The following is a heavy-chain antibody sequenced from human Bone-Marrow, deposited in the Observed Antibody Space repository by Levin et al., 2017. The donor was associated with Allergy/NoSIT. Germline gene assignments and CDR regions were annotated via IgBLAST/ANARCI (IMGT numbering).Heavy chain of an antibody. CDR3: AKDSGAKQTHGFTGSIVVVAATPSNGMDV. V-gene: IGHV3-9*01. CDR1: GFTFDDYA. J-gene: IGHJ6*02. D-gene: IGHD2-21*02. CDR2: IGWNSGSL. Sequence: GGSLRLSCAASGFTFDDYAMHWVRQAPGKGLEWVSGIGWNSGSLDYADSVKGRFTISRDNAKNSLYLQMNSLRAEDTALYFCAKDSGAKQTHGFTGSIVVVAATPSNGMDVWGQGTTVTVSS.